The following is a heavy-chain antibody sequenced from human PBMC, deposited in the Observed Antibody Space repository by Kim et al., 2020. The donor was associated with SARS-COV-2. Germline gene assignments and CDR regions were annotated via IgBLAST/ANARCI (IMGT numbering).Heavy chain of an antibody. V-gene: IGHV4-59*01. CDR1: GGSISSYY. J-gene: IGHJ6*02. CDR3: ARDRLVPSSSPEENYYYGMDV. D-gene: IGHD6-6*01. CDR2: IYYSGST. Sequence: SETLSLTCTVSGGSISSYYWSWIRQPPGKGLEWIGYIYYSGSTNYNPSLKSRVTISVDTSKNQFSLKLSSVTAADTAVYYCARDRLVPSSSPEENYYYGMDVWGQGTTVTVSS.